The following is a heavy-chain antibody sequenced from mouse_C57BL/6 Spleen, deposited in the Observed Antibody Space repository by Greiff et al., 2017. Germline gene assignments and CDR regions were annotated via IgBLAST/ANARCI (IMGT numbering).Heavy chain of an antibody. D-gene: IGHD1-1*01. CDR3: ARPYYYGSRSWYFDV. J-gene: IGHJ1*03. CDR2: IDPSDSEN. V-gene: IGHV1-52*01. Sequence: QVQLQQPGAELVRPGSSVKLSCKASGYTFTSYWMHWVKQRPIQGLEWIGNIDPSDSENHYNQKFKDKATLTVDKSSSTAYMQLSSLTSEDSAVYYCARPYYYGSRSWYFDVWGTGTTVTVSS. CDR1: GYTFTSYW.